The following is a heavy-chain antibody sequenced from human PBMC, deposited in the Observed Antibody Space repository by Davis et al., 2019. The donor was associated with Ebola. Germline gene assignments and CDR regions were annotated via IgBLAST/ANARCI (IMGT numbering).Heavy chain of an antibody. J-gene: IGHJ4*02. CDR2: SSSSSSYI. D-gene: IGHD1-26*01. CDR1: GLTSISST. CDR3: ARDMRLEGAVDY. Sequence: GGSLRPPCQPLGLTSISSTSTCVRHAPGKGLAWVSSSSSSSSYIYYADSVKGRFTISRDNAKNLLYLQMNSLRAEDTAVYYCARDMRLEGAVDYWGQGTLVTVSS. V-gene: IGHV3-21*01.